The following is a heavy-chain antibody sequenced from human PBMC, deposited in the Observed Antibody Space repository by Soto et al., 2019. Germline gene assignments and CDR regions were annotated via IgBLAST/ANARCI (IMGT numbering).Heavy chain of an antibody. V-gene: IGHV3-33*01. CDR1: GFTFSSYG. Sequence: GGSLSLSCAASGFTFSSYGMHWVRQAPGKGLEWVAVIWYDGSNKYYADSVKGRFTIFRDNSKNTVYLQMNSLRDEDTAVYYCARNIGTPPRHFDYWGQGTLVTVSS. J-gene: IGHJ4*02. CDR2: IWYDGSNK. D-gene: IGHD6-13*01. CDR3: ARNIGTPPRHFDY.